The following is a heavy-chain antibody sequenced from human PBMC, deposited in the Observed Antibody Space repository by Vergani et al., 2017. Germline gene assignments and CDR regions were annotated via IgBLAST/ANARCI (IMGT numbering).Heavy chain of an antibody. Sequence: EVQLVESGGGLVKPGGSLRLSCAASGFTFSSYSMNWVRQAPGKGLEWVSSISSSSSYIYYADSVKGRFTISRDNAKNSLYLQMNSLRAEDTAVYYCARDPAPPCGGDCYSYFDYWGKGTLVTVSS. V-gene: IGHV3-21*01. CDR3: ARDPAPPCGGDCYSYFDY. CDR2: ISSSSSYI. CDR1: GFTFSSYS. D-gene: IGHD2-21*02. J-gene: IGHJ4*02.